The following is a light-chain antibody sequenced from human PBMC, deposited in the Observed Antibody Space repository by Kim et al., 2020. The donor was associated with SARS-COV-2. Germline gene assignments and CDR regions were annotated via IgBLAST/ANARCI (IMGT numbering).Light chain of an antibody. CDR1: TSNIGSNS. J-gene: IGLJ3*02. V-gene: IGLV1-44*01. Sequence: QSVLTQAPSASATPGQSVVISCSGGTSNIGSNSVTWYQHLPGTAPKLLIYANHNRPSGVPDRFSGSRSDTSATLAIGGLQPGDEADYYCASWDDSLKGWVFGGGTQLTVL. CDR2: ANH. CDR3: ASWDDSLKGWV.